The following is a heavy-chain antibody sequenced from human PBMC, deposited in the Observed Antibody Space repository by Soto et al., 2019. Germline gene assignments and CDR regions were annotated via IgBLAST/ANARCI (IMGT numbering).Heavy chain of an antibody. CDR1: GYTFTSYG. Sequence: ASVKVSCKASGYTFTSYGISWVRQAPGQGLEWMGWISAYNGNTNYAQKLQGRVTMTTDTSTSTAYMELRSLRSDDTAVYYCACSVVTSFLRGPRLHLKYYYYGMDVWGQGTTVTVSS. J-gene: IGHJ6*02. V-gene: IGHV1-18*01. CDR3: ACSVVTSFLRGPRLHLKYYYYGMDV. CDR2: ISAYNGNT. D-gene: IGHD2-2*01.